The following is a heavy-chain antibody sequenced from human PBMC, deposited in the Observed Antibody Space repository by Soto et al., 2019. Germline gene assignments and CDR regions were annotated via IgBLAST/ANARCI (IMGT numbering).Heavy chain of an antibody. CDR3: AHGSGYYPPFDS. J-gene: IGHJ4*02. D-gene: IGHD3-22*01. CDR2: IYWNDEK. CDR1: GFSLSTSGVD. Sequence: QITLKESGPTLVKPTQTLTLTCTFSGFSLSTSGVDVGWIRQPPGKALEWLAVIYWNDEKRYSPSLKSRLTITKGTSKHQVVLTMTNVDPVDTATYYCAHGSGYYPPFDSWGQGTLVTVSS. V-gene: IGHV2-5*01.